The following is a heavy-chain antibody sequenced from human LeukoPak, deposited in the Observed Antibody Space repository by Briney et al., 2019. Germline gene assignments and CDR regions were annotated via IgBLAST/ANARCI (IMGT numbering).Heavy chain of an antibody. CDR1: GFTFSTYS. Sequence: GGSLRLSCAASGFTFSTYSMNWVRQAPGKGLGWVSSISSSSSYIYYADSLKGRFTISRDNAKNSLYLQMNSLRAEDTAVYYCARVARGNSGAFDIWGQGTMVTVSS. CDR3: ARVARGNSGAFDI. CDR2: ISSSSSYI. J-gene: IGHJ3*02. V-gene: IGHV3-21*01. D-gene: IGHD4-23*01.